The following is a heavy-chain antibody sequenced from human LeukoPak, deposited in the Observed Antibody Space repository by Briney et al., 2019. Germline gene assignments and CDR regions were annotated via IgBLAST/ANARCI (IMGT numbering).Heavy chain of an antibody. J-gene: IGHJ4*02. CDR3: ARGLGRFGELPYDY. CDR2: MNPNSGNT. D-gene: IGHD3-10*01. V-gene: IGHV1-8*01. Sequence: ASVKVSCKASGYTFTSYDINWVRQATGQGLEWMGWMNPNSGNTGYAQKFQGGVTMTRNTSISTAYMELSSLRSEDTAVYYCARGLGRFGELPYDYWGQGTLVTVSS. CDR1: GYTFTSYD.